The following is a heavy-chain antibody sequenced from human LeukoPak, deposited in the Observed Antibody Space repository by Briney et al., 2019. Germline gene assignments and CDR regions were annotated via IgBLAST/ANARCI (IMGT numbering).Heavy chain of an antibody. Sequence: GRSLRLSCVASGFAFSSYSMNWVRQAPGKGLEWVSSISSSSSYIYYADSVKGRFTISRDNAKNSLYLQMNSLRAEDTAVYYCARGSLRGYYYMDVWGKGTTVTVSS. CDR3: ARGSLRGYYYMDV. CDR1: GFAFSSYS. CDR2: ISSSSSYI. V-gene: IGHV3-21*01. J-gene: IGHJ6*03.